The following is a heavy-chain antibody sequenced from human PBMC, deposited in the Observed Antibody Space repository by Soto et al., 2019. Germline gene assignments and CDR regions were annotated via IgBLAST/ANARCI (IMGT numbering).Heavy chain of an antibody. D-gene: IGHD2-2*01. J-gene: IGHJ6*02. CDR1: GFTFSSYW. Sequence: GGSLRLSCAASGFTFSSYWTSWVRQAPGKGLEWVANIKQDGSEKYYVDSVKGRFTISRDNAKNSLYLQMNSLRAEDTAVYYCARDPNIVLVPAALRSYYYYYGMDVWGQGTTVTV. V-gene: IGHV3-7*01. CDR3: ARDPNIVLVPAALRSYYYYYGMDV. CDR2: IKQDGSEK.